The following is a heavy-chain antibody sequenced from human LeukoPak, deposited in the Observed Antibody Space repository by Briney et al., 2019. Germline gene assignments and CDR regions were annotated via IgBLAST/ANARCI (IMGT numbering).Heavy chain of an antibody. V-gene: IGHV4-39*07. Sequence: PSETLSLTCTVSGGSISSSSYYWGWIRQPPGKGLEWIGEINHSGSTNYNPSLKSRVTISVDTSKNQFSLKLSSVTAADTAVYYCARLSGPKRGYSYGRGDYWGQGTLVTVSS. CDR3: ARLSGPKRGYSYGRGDY. J-gene: IGHJ4*02. CDR1: GGSISSSSYY. D-gene: IGHD5-18*01. CDR2: INHSGST.